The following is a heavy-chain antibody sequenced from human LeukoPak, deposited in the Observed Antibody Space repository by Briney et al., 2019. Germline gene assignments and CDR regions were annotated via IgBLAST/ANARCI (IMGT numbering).Heavy chain of an antibody. Sequence: GASVKVSFKASGYTFTIYYMHWVRQAPGQGLEWMGLINPSGGSTSYAQKFQGRVTMTRDTSTSTVYMELSSLRSEDTAVYYCARGMTTVTTGAALIFGYWGQGTLVTVSS. CDR1: GYTFTIYY. J-gene: IGHJ4*02. CDR3: ARGMTTVTTGAALIFGY. CDR2: INPSGGST. V-gene: IGHV1-46*01. D-gene: IGHD4-17*01.